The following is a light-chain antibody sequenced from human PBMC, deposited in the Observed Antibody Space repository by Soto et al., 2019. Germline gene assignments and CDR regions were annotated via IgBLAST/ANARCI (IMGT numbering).Light chain of an antibody. CDR1: QSVSSN. V-gene: IGKV3-15*01. CDR3: QQYNKFRA. J-gene: IGKJ1*01. CDR2: CAS. Sequence: EIVMTQSPATLSVSPGERATLSCRASQSVSSNLAWYKQKPGQAPRLLIYCASTRATGIPARFSGSGSGTQFTLTSSSMLSEDFAVYYCQQYNKFRAFGHGTKVEL.